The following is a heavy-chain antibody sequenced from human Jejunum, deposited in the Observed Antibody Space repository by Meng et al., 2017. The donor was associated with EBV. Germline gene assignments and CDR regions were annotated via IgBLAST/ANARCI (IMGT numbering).Heavy chain of an antibody. CDR2: INHGGGA. Sequence: QVQLQQWGAGLLKPSWTLSRPCAWYGGSFSDYYWTWIRQPPGKGLEWIGEINHGGGAIYNPSLKSRVTISVDTSKNQFSLKLSSVTAADTAVYYCARLGGYASGTYYPIDPWGQGTLVTVSS. CDR1: GGSFSDYY. CDR3: ARLGGYASGTYYPIDP. D-gene: IGHD3-10*01. V-gene: IGHV4-34*01. J-gene: IGHJ5*02.